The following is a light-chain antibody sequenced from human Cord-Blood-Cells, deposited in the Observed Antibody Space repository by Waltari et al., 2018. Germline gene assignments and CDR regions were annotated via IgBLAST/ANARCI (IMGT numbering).Light chain of an antibody. CDR3: CSYAGSSTWV. CDR2: EGI. Sequence: QSALTQPASVSGSPGQSITISCTGTSSDVGSYNLVSWYKQHPGKAPKLMLYEGIKRPSGVSNRFSGSKSGNTASLTISGLQAEDEADYYCCSYAGSSTWVFGGGTKLTVL. J-gene: IGLJ3*02. CDR1: SSDVGSYNL. V-gene: IGLV2-23*01.